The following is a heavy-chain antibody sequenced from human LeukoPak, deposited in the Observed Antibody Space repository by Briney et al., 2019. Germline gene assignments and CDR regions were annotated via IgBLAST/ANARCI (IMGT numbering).Heavy chain of an antibody. CDR3: ARGKRPPDY. CDR2: INTNTGTP. Sequence: ASVKVSCKASGYTFTIYAMSWVRQAPGQGLEWLGWINTNTGTPTYAQGFTGRFVFSLDTSVSTAYLQISSLKAEDTAVYYCARGKRPPDYWGQGTLVTVSS. J-gene: IGHJ4*02. CDR1: GYTFTIYA. V-gene: IGHV7-4-1*02.